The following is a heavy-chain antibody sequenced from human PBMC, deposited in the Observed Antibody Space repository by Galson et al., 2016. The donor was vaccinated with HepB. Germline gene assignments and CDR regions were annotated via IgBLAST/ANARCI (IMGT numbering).Heavy chain of an antibody. J-gene: IGHJ4*02. CDR2: TYYRSKWYD. CDR3: ARGASTDLPLARIFDS. D-gene: IGHD1-1*01. CDR1: GDSVSSNSAA. V-gene: IGHV6-1*01. Sequence: CAISGDSVSSNSAAWNWIRQSPSRGLEWLGRTYYRSKWYDDYALSVKSRISINPDTSRNQFSLQLNSVTPEDTAVYYCARGASTDLPLARIFDSWGQGTLVTVSS.